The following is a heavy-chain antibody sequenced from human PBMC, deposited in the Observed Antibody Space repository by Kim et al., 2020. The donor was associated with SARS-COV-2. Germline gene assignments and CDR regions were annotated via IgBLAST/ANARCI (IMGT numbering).Heavy chain of an antibody. V-gene: IGHV3-21*01. CDR2: ISSSSSYI. CDR1: GFTFSSYS. D-gene: IGHD1-26*01. J-gene: IGHJ6*01. CDR3: ARDLNEVGAKRRSYYYGMDV. Sequence: GGSLRLSCAASGFTFSSYSMNWVRQAPGKGLEWVSSISSSSSYIYYADSVKGRFTISRDNAKNSLYLQMNSLRAEDTAVYYCARDLNEVGAKRRSYYYGMDVWGQGTTVTVSS.